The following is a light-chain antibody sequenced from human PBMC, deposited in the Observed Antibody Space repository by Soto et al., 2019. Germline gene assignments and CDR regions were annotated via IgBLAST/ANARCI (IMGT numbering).Light chain of an antibody. J-gene: IGKJ4*01. CDR2: TAS. CDR3: QQSYSTTT. CDR1: QSISSY. V-gene: IGKV1-39*01. Sequence: DIQMTQSPSSLSASVGDRVTITCRASQSISSYLNWYQQKPGKAPKLLIYTASSLQIGVPSRFSGSGSGTDFTLTISSLQPEDFATYYCQQSYSTTTFGGGTKVEIK.